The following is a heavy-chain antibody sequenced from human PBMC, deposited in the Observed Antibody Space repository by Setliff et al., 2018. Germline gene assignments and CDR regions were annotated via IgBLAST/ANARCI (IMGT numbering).Heavy chain of an antibody. CDR3: ASGFYDSSGYYKNY. CDR1: GDSINSGTYY. V-gene: IGHV4-61*02. CDR2: IYTSGST. Sequence: SETLSLTCSVSGDSINSGTYYWSWFRQSAGKGLEWIGRIYTSGSTNYNPSLKSRVTISVDTSKNQFSLKLSSVTAADTAVYYCASGFYDSSGYYKNYWGQGTLVTVSS. D-gene: IGHD3-22*01. J-gene: IGHJ4*02.